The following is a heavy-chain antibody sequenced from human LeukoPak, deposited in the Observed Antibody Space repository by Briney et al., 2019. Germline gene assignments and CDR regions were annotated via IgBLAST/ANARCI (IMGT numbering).Heavy chain of an antibody. J-gene: IGHJ4*02. D-gene: IGHD7-27*01. V-gene: IGHV3-30-3*01. CDR1: GFTFDIYS. Sequence: GRSLRLSCVASGFTFDIYSMHWVRQAPGKGLEWVAVISDDGNNIYYADSVKGRFTISRDNSKNTVYLQMNSLRPEDTAMYYCARDQTGDNWDYWGQGTLVTVSS. CDR3: ARDQTGDNWDY. CDR2: ISDDGNNI.